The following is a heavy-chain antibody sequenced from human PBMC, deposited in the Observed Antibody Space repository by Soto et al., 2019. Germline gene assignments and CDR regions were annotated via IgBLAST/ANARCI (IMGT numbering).Heavy chain of an antibody. CDR2: IDSAGNT. Sequence: GGSLRLSCAASGFTFRTYGMHWVRQSTGKGLEWVSGIDSAGNTYYSGSVKGRFTISRENANNALYLQMNSLRAGDTAVYYCARDRAYCGGDCPFGYYGMDVWGQGTTVTVSS. V-gene: IGHV3-13*04. D-gene: IGHD2-21*02. J-gene: IGHJ6*02. CDR1: GFTFRTYG. CDR3: ARDRAYCGGDCPFGYYGMDV.